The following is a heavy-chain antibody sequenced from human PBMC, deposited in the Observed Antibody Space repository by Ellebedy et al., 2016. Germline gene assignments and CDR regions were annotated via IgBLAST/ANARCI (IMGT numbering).Heavy chain of an antibody. CDR2: TSYDGTYE. J-gene: IGHJ5*01. Sequence: GESLKISCAASGFTFNTYAMHWVRQAPGKGLEWVAVTSYDGTYEFYADSVKGRFTISRDNAENSVYLQMNSLRVEDTAVYYCARDNNRKDDSWGHGTLVTVSS. CDR3: ARDNNRKDDS. D-gene: IGHD1/OR15-1a*01. CDR1: GFTFNTYA. V-gene: IGHV3-30-3*01.